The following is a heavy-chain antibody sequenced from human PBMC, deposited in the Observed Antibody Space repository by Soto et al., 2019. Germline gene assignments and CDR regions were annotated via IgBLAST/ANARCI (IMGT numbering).Heavy chain of an antibody. CDR1: GFTFSSYS. V-gene: IGHV3-21*01. J-gene: IGHJ5*02. D-gene: IGHD2-2*01. CDR3: ASDLQDIVVVPAAIPNWFDP. Sequence: EVQLVESGGGLVKPGGSLRLSCAASGFTFSSYSMNWVRQAPGKGLEWVSSISSSSSYIYYADSVKGRFTISRDNAKNTLYLEMNIRRAEDTAVYYCASDLQDIVVVPAAIPNWFDPWGQGTLVTVSS. CDR2: ISSSSSYI.